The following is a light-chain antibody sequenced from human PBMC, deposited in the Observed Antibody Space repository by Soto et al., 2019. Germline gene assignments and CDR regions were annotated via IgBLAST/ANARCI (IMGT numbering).Light chain of an antibody. Sequence: EIVMTQSPATLSVSPGERATLSCRASQSVSSNLAWYQQKPGQAPRLLINGSSTRATGSPPRFSVSGSGTYFTLTISSLQSEDFAVYYCQQYNNWPLYTCGQGTKLDIK. J-gene: IGKJ2*01. V-gene: IGKV3-15*01. CDR1: QSVSSN. CDR3: QQYNNWPLYT. CDR2: GSS.